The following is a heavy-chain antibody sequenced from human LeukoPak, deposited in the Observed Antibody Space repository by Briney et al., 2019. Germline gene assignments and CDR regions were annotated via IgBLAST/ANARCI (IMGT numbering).Heavy chain of an antibody. V-gene: IGHV1-2*02. CDR2: INPKNAGT. Sequence: ASVKVSCKASGYTFTGHYIHWVRQAPGQGLEWMGWINPKNAGTNYAQKFQGRVTMTRDTSISTAYMELSRLRSDDTAVYYCASFDRGSSWPENWGQGTLVTVSS. CDR3: ASFDRGSSWPEN. J-gene: IGHJ4*02. CDR1: GYTFTGHY. D-gene: IGHD6-13*01.